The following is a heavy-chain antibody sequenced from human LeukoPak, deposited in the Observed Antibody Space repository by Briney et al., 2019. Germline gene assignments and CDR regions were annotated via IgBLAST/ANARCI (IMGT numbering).Heavy chain of an antibody. CDR3: ARDHNIVAPFDY. J-gene: IGHJ4*02. Sequence: ASVKVSCKASGYTFTSYAMHWVRQSPGQRLEWMGWINAGNGNTKYSQKFQGRVTITRDTSASTAYMELSSLRSEDTAVYYCARDHNIVAPFDYWGQGTLVTVSS. V-gene: IGHV1-3*01. CDR2: INAGNGNT. CDR1: GYTFTSYA. D-gene: IGHD5-12*01.